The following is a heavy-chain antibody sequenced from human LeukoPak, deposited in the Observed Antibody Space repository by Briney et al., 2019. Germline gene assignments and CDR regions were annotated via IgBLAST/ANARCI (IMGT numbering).Heavy chain of an antibody. V-gene: IGHV4-39*07. CDR3: ARAYYGSGRHDAFDI. J-gene: IGHJ3*02. CDR2: IYYSGST. Sequence: PSETLSLTCTVSGGSISSSSYYWGWIRQPPGKGLEWIGSIYYSGSTYYNPSLKSRVTISVDTSKNQFSLKLSSVTAADTAVYYCARAYYGSGRHDAFDIWGQGTMVTVSS. CDR1: GGSISSSSYY. D-gene: IGHD3-10*01.